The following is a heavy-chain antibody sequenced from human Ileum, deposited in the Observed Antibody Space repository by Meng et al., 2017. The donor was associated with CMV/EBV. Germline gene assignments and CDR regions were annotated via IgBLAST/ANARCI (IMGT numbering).Heavy chain of an antibody. J-gene: IGHJ4*02. Sequence: GGSLRPSCVASGFTFSSSEMNWVRQAPGKGLEWVAYITGGGNTIYYADSVKGRFTISRDNAKSPLYLQMNSLRAEDAACYYCARLDRAAFDSWGQGALVTVSS. V-gene: IGHV3-48*03. D-gene: IGHD1-14*01. CDR2: ITGGGNTI. CDR3: ARLDRAAFDS. CDR1: GFTFSSSE.